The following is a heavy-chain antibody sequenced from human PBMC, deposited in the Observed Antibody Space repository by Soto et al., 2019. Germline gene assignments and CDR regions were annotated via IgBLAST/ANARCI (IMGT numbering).Heavy chain of an antibody. Sequence: GGSLRLSCAASGFTFSSYAMSWVRQAPGKGLEWVSAISGSGGSTYYADSVKGRFTISRGNSKNTLYLQMNSLRAEDTAVYYCARSGYSGYERMGGSDYWGQGTLVTVSS. V-gene: IGHV3-23*01. CDR1: GFTFSSYA. J-gene: IGHJ4*02. CDR3: ARSGYSGYERMGGSDY. D-gene: IGHD5-12*01. CDR2: ISGSGGST.